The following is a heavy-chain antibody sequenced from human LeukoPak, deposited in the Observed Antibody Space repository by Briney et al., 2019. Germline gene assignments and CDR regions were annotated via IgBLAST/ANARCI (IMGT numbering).Heavy chain of an antibody. CDR3: AREGYYGSGSYSPFDY. CDR2: IKQDGSEK. V-gene: IGHV3-7*01. J-gene: IGHJ4*02. Sequence: GGSLRLSCAASGFTFSSYWMSWVRQAPGKGLEWVANIKQDGSEKYYVDSVKGRFTISRDNAKNSLYLQMNSLRAEDTAVYYCAREGYYGSGSYSPFDYWGQGTLVTVSS. D-gene: IGHD3-10*01. CDR1: GFTFSSYW.